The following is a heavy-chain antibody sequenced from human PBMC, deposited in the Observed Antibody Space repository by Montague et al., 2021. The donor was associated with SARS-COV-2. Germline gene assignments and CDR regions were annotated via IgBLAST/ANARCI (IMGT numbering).Heavy chain of an antibody. V-gene: IGHV4-39*01. Sequence: SETLSLTCTVSGGSINSTTYYWAWIRQPPGKGLEWIGSVYYTGSNYYNPSLQSRGTMSVDTSKKQFSLKLSSVTAADTSVYYCARHSTTHAFDPWGQGILVTVSS. D-gene: IGHD1-1*01. CDR3: ARHSTTHAFDP. CDR1: GGSINSTTYY. J-gene: IGHJ5*02. CDR2: VYYTGSN.